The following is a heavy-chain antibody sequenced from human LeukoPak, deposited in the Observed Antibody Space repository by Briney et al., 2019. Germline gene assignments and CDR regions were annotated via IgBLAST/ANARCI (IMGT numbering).Heavy chain of an antibody. V-gene: IGHV3-33*01. CDR2: IWYDASNK. D-gene: IGHD4-23*01. CDR3: ARNLRKYGSNSEYFDY. CDR1: GFTFSSHG. J-gene: IGHJ4*02. Sequence: GGGLRVSCAAAGFTFSSHGMHWVRQAPGEGLEWVAVIWYDASNKYYADSVEGRFTVSRDNSKNTLYLQMNTLRAADTAMYYCARNLRKYGSNSEYFDYWGQGTVVTVSS.